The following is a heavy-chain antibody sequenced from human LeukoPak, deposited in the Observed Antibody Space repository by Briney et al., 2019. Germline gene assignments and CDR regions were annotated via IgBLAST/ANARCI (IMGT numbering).Heavy chain of an antibody. Sequence: ASVKVSCKASGYTFTSYGISWVRQAPGQGLEWMGWINPNSGGTNYAQKFQGRVTMTRDTSISTAYMELSRLRSDDTAVYYCARDQALVPAAKNWFDPWGQGTLVTVSS. D-gene: IGHD2-2*01. J-gene: IGHJ5*02. V-gene: IGHV1-2*02. CDR1: GYTFTSYG. CDR2: INPNSGGT. CDR3: ARDQALVPAAKNWFDP.